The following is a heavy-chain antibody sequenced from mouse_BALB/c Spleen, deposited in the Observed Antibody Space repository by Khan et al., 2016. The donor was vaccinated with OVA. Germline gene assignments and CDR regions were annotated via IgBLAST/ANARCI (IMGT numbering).Heavy chain of an antibody. Sequence: EVELVESGGGLVKPGGSLKLSCAASGFAFSSYDMSWVRQTPETRLEWVATISSGGSYTYYPDSVTGRFTISRDNARNTLYLQMRSLRSEDTALYYCARRPLYAMDYWGQGTSVTGSS. CDR3: ARRPLYAMDY. CDR1: GFAFSSYD. V-gene: IGHV5-9*02. CDR2: ISSGGSYT. J-gene: IGHJ4*01.